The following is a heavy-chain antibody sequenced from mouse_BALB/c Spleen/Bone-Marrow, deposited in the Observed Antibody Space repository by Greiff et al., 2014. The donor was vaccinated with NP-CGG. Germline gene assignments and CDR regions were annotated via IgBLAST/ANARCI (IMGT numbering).Heavy chain of an antibody. CDR3: ARSYYVSSPYAMDY. D-gene: IGHD1-1*01. Sequence: DLVKPGASVKPSCKASGYTYTSYWINWVKQRPGQGLEWIGRIAPGSGNIYYNEMFKVKATLTVDASSSTAYIQLSSLSSEDSAVYFCARSYYVSSPYAMDYWGQGTSVTVSS. CDR2: IAPGSGNI. J-gene: IGHJ4*01. V-gene: IGHV1S41*01. CDR1: GYTYTSYW.